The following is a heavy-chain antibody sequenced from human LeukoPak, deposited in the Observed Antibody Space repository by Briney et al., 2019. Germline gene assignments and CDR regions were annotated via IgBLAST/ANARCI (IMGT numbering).Heavy chain of an antibody. D-gene: IGHD4-23*01. CDR3: ARARWSPLYYFDY. CDR2: IYYSGST. J-gene: IGHJ4*02. Sequence: SETLSLTCAVYGGSFSSYYWSWIRQPPGKGLEWIGYIYYSGSTNYNPSLKSRVTISVDTSKNQFSLKLSSVTAADTAVYYCARARWSPLYYFDYWGQGTLVTVSS. V-gene: IGHV4-59*01. CDR1: GGSFSSYY.